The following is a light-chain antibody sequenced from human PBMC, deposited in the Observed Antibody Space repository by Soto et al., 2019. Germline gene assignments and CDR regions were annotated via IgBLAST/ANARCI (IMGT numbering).Light chain of an antibody. CDR3: QHYNYWPPKT. CDR2: GAY. V-gene: IGKV3-15*01. Sequence: EIVMTQSPATLSVSPGERTTLSCRASQSVGNNLAWYQQKPGQAPRLLIYGAYTRATGIPDRFSGSGSGTDFTLTISRLQSEDFAVYYCQHYNYWPPKTFGQGTKVDIK. J-gene: IGKJ1*01. CDR1: QSVGNN.